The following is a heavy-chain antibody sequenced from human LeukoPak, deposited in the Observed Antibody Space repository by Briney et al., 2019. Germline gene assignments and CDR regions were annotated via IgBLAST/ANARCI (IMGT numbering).Heavy chain of an antibody. D-gene: IGHD2-15*01. CDR2: IYNSANT. CDR3: ARAGDCSGGSCYSGVRGY. V-gene: IGHV4-39*01. CDR1: GDSISSSSYC. Sequence: PSETLSLTCTVSGDSISSSSYCWDWIRQPPGKGLEWIGNIYNSANTHYNPSLKTRITMSVDTSKNQFSLKLSSVTAADTAVYYCARAGDCSGGSCYSGVRGYWGQGTLVTVSS. J-gene: IGHJ4*02.